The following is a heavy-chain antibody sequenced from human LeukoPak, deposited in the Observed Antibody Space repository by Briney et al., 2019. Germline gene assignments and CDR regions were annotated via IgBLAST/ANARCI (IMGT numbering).Heavy chain of an antibody. D-gene: IGHD6-13*01. CDR2: IHSSGVT. V-gene: IGHV4-31*03. J-gene: IGHJ5*02. CDR3: ARLSVAAVGRLNYFDP. CDR1: GDSISSGGHY. Sequence: SETLSLTCSVSGDSISSGGHYWSWIRQHPVMGLEWIGHIHSSGVTYYNPSLKSRTTISVDTSKNQFSLRMSSVTAADMALYYCARLSVAAVGRLNYFDPWGQGTLVTVSS.